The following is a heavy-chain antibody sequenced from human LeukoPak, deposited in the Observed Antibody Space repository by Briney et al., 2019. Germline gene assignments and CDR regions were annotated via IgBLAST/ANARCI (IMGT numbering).Heavy chain of an antibody. CDR2: IWYDGSNK. Sequence: GGSLRLSCAASGFTFSSYGMHWVRQAPGKGLEWVAVIWYDGSNKYYADSVKGRFTISRDNSKNTLYLQMNSLRAEDTAVYYCARDLCSTTSCFDYWGQGTLVSVSS. CDR1: GFTFSSYG. CDR3: ARDLCSTTSCFDY. V-gene: IGHV3-33*01. D-gene: IGHD2-2*01. J-gene: IGHJ4*02.